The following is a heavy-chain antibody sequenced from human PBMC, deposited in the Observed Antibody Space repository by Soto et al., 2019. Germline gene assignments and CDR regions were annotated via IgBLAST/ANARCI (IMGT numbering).Heavy chain of an antibody. Sequence: SETLSLTCTVSGDSINSYWWSWIRQSAGKGLEWIGRVYTSGTTNYNPSLKGRVTMSVDTSRNQFSLKLSSVTAADTAIYYCAREGRGSFYVDYWGQGTLVTVSS. D-gene: IGHD1-26*01. CDR1: GDSINSYW. V-gene: IGHV4-4*07. J-gene: IGHJ4*02. CDR2: VYTSGTT. CDR3: AREGRGSFYVDY.